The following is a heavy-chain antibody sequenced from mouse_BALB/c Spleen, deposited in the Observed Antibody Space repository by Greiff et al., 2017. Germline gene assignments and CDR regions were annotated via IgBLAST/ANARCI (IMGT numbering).Heavy chain of an antibody. CDR1: GFTFTDYY. CDR3: ARDRDLAWFAY. V-gene: IGHV7-3*02. Sequence: EVQVVESGGGLVQPGGSLRLSCATSGFTFTDYYMSWVRQPPGKALEWLGFIRNKANGYTTEYSASVKGRFTISRDNSQSILYLQMNTLRAEDSATYYCARDRDLAWFAYWGQGTLVTVSA. J-gene: IGHJ3*01. CDR2: IRNKANGYTT.